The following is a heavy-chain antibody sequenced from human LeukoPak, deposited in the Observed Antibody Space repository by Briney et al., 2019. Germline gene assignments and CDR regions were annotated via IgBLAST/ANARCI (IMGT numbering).Heavy chain of an antibody. Sequence: SETLSLICTVSGGSISSYYCSWIRQPPGKGLEWIGYVSYSGSTNYNPSLKSRVTISIDTSKNQFSLKLSSVTAADTSVYYCAVGGSWFDPWVQGTLATVSS. J-gene: IGHJ5*02. CDR3: AVGGSWFDP. CDR2: VSYSGST. CDR1: GGSISSYY. V-gene: IGHV4-59*01. D-gene: IGHD3-16*01.